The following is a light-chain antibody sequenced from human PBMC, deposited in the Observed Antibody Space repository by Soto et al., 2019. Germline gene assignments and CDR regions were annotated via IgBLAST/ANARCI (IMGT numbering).Light chain of an antibody. CDR1: SGDVGGYNH. CDR2: HVS. CDR3: SSYTSSNTFV. Sequence: QSVLTQPASVSGSPGQSITISCAGTSGDVGGYNHVSWYQQHPGSAPTLMIYHVSDRPSGVSDRFSASKSGNTASLTISGLQAEDEADYYCSSYTSSNTFVFGTGTKVTVL. V-gene: IGLV2-14*03. J-gene: IGLJ1*01.